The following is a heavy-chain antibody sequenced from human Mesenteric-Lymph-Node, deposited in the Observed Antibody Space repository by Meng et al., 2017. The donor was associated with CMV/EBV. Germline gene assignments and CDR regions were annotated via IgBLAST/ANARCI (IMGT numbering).Heavy chain of an antibody. J-gene: IGHJ6*02. CDR3: AKGTGPTLTGHGLDV. V-gene: IGHV3-33*06. CDR1: GFYFRSYG. Sequence: GGSLRLSCEASGFYFRSYGMHWVRQAPGKGLEWVAIIWFDGTNEYYADSAKGRFTISRDNSKNMVYLQMNSLRADDTAVYYCAKGTGPTLTGHGLDVWGQGTTVTVSS. CDR2: IWFDGTNE. D-gene: IGHD3-9*01.